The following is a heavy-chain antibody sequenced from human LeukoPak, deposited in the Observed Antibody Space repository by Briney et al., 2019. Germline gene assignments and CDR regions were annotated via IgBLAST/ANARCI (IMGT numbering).Heavy chain of an antibody. CDR3: AKDRVAVAGYFDY. V-gene: IGHV3-23*01. CDR1: GFTFSSYA. Sequence: HPGGSLRLSCAASGFTFSSYAMSWVRQAPGKGLEWVSAISGSGGSTYYADSVKGRFTISRDNSKNTLYLQMNSLRAEGTAVYYCAKDRVAVAGYFDYWGQGTLVTVSS. J-gene: IGHJ4*02. CDR2: ISGSGGST. D-gene: IGHD6-19*01.